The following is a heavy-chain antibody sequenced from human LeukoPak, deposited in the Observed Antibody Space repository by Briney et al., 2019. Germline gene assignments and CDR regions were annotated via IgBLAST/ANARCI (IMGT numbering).Heavy chain of an antibody. CDR3: ASRYCSGGSCFSRGYYYYYMDV. CDR2: LIPIFGTG. Sequence: GSSVKVSCTTPGGTFRNYSFTWVRHAPGQGLEWMGELIPIFGTGKYAQKFQGRVTVIADEFTSTAYMELSSLRSENTAVYYCASRYCSGGSCFSRGYYYYYMDVWGKGTTVTVSS. J-gene: IGHJ6*03. CDR1: GGTFRNYS. D-gene: IGHD2-15*01. V-gene: IGHV1-69*01.